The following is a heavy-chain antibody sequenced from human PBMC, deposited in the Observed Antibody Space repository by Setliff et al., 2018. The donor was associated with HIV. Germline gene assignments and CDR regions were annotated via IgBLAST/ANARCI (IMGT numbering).Heavy chain of an antibody. V-gene: IGHV1-3*04. CDR1: GYTFTEYY. J-gene: IGHJ4*02. Sequence: ASVKVSCKASGYTFTEYYMHWVRQAPGQRLEWMGWINTANYKTKYSQKFQGRVTITRDTSASTAYMELSSLRSEDTAVYYCAKEGDRYGLDLDYWGQGTLVTVSS. CDR2: INTANYKT. CDR3: AKEGDRYGLDLDY. D-gene: IGHD5-18*01.